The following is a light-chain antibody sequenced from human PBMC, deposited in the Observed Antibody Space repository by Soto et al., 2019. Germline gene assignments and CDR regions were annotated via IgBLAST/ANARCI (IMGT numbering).Light chain of an antibody. CDR3: QQRSNWGIT. CDR2: GAS. CDR1: QSLSSNY. Sequence: EIVLTQSPCTLSFSPGERATLSCRASQSLSSNYLAWYQQRPGQAPRLLIYGASSRATGIPDRFSGSGSGTDFTLTISRLEPEDFAVFYCQQRSNWGITFGQGTRLEIK. V-gene: IGKV3D-20*02. J-gene: IGKJ5*01.